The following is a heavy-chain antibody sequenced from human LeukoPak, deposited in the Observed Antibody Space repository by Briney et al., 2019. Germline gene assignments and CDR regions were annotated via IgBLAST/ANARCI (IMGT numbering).Heavy chain of an antibody. Sequence: GGSLRLSCAASGFIFSSYSMSWVRQAPGKGLEWVSYISNSASAKYYAASVKGRFIISRDNGKNSLYLQMNSLRAEDTAVYYCARMSGSRLPGYWGQGTLVTVSS. J-gene: IGHJ4*02. CDR1: GFIFSSYS. V-gene: IGHV3-48*01. CDR2: ISNSASAK. D-gene: IGHD3-3*01. CDR3: ARMSGSRLPGY.